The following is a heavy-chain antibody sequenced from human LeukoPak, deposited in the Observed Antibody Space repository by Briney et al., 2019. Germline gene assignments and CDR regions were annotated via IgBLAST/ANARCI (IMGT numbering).Heavy chain of an antibody. Sequence: ASVKVSCKASGYTFTGYYMHWVRQAPGQGLEWMGWINPNSGGTNYAQKFQGRVTMTRDTSISTAYMELSRLRSDDTAVYYCARGASAIYDSRGYPPSYMDVWGKGTTVTVSS. V-gene: IGHV1-2*02. CDR2: INPNSGGT. J-gene: IGHJ6*03. D-gene: IGHD3-22*01. CDR3: ARGASAIYDSRGYPPSYMDV. CDR1: GYTFTGYY.